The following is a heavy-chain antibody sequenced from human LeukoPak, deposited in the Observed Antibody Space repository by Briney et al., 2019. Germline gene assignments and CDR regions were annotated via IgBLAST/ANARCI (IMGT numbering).Heavy chain of an antibody. V-gene: IGHV1-18*01. D-gene: IGHD2-2*02. J-gene: IGHJ6*03. CDR2: MSAPNVSS. CDR3: ARGVIGYCSSTSCYSIVDYYYYYMDV. CDR1: GYTFTRYG. Sequence: ASVKVSCKASGYTFTRYGISWVRQAPGQGLEWMGGMSAPNVSSNYAQKLLARVTMNTDGSTSTAYMELSSLRSEDTAVYYCARGVIGYCSSTSCYSIVDYYYYYMDVWGKGTTVTVSS.